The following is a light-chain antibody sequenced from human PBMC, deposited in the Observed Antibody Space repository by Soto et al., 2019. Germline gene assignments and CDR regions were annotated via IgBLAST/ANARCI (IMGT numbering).Light chain of an antibody. CDR1: QGISSW. CDR3: RQANSFPFT. V-gene: IGKV1-12*01. Sequence: DIQMTQSPSSVSASVGDRVTITCRASQGISSWLAWSQQKPGKAPKLLIYAASSLQSGVPSRFSGSGSGPDFTITISSLQPEDFATYYCRQANSFPFTFGPGTKVDIK. CDR2: AAS. J-gene: IGKJ3*01.